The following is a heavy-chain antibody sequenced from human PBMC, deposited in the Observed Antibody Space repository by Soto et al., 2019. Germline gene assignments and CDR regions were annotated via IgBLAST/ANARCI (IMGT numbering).Heavy chain of an antibody. CDR2: IYYSGST. V-gene: IGHV4-59*01. D-gene: IGHD2-2*01. CDR1: GGSISSYY. CDR3: ARGHSECSSTSCYYWFDP. Sequence: SETLSLTCTVSGGSISSYYWSWIRQPPGKGLEWIGYIYYSGSTNYNPSLKSRVTISVDTSKNQFSLKLSSVTAADTAVYYCARGHSECSSTSCYYWFDPWGQGTLVTVS. J-gene: IGHJ5*02.